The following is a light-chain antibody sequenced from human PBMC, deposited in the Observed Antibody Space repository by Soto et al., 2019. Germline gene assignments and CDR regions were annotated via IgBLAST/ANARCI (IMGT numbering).Light chain of an antibody. CDR3: QQRSKSIT. CDR1: QSVATY. V-gene: IGKV3-11*01. J-gene: IGKJ5*01. CDR2: DAS. Sequence: EIVLTQSPATLSLSPGERATISCRASQSVATYLAWYQHRPGQAPRLLIYDASNRATGIPARFSGSGSGTDITITISSLEPEEFAVYYCQQRSKSITFGQGTRLEIK.